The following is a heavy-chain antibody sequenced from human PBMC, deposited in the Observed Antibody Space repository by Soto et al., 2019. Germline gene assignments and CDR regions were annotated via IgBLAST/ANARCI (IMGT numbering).Heavy chain of an antibody. Sequence: QVQLVESGGGLVKPGGSLRLSCAASGFTFSDYYMSWIRQAPGKGLEWVSYISSSSSYTNYADSVKGRFTISRDNAKNSLYLKMNSLRAEDTAVYYCARETYGGSSFDYWGQGTLVTVSS. CDR2: ISSSSSYT. D-gene: IGHD2-15*01. J-gene: IGHJ4*02. V-gene: IGHV3-11*05. CDR1: GFTFSDYY. CDR3: ARETYGGSSFDY.